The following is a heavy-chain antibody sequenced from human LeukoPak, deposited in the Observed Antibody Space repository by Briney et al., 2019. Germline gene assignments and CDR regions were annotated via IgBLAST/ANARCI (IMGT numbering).Heavy chain of an antibody. CDR1: GVSITKAGYS. Sequence: SQTLSLTCTVSGVSITKAGYSWTWIRQPPGKGLEWIGDISYSGSTKYKPSLKRRLTISGDASKNQSSLKLTSVTAADRAGNSCARDVVLTSSPDAFDIWGQGTMVTVSS. CDR2: ISYSGST. V-gene: IGHV4-31*03. CDR3: ARDVVLTSSPDAFDI. J-gene: IGHJ3*02. D-gene: IGHD2-21*02.